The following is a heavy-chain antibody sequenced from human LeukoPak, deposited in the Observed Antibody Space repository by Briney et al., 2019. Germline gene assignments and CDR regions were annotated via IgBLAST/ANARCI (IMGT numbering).Heavy chain of an antibody. D-gene: IGHD2-2*01. CDR3: ARTVLGYCSSTSCSLVLDY. CDR2: INPNSGGT. V-gene: IGHV1-2*02. Sequence: ASVKVSCKASGYTFTDYYMHWVRQAPGQGLEWMGWINPNSGGTNYAQKFQGRVTMTRDTSISTAYMELSRLRSDDTAVYYCARTVLGYCSSTSCSLVLDYWGQGTLVTVSS. J-gene: IGHJ4*02. CDR1: GYTFTDYY.